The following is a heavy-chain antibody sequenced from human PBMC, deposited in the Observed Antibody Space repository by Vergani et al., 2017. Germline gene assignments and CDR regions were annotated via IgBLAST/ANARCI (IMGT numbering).Heavy chain of an antibody. CDR3: ARDDGSSGYQLLQYFQH. V-gene: IGHV1-69*17. Sequence: QVQLVQSGAEVKKPGSSVKVSCKASGGTFSSYAISWVRQAPGQGLEWMGGIIPIFGIANYAQKFQGRVTITADKSTSTAYMELSSLRSEATAVYYCARDDGSSGYQLLQYFQHWGQGTLVTVSS. CDR2: IIPIFGIA. D-gene: IGHD3-22*01. J-gene: IGHJ1*01. CDR1: GGTFSSYA.